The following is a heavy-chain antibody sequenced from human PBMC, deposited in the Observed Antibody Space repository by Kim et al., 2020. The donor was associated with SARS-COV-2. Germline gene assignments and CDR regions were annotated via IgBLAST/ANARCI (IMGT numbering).Heavy chain of an antibody. D-gene: IGHD6-19*01. J-gene: IGHJ6*03. CDR3: ARHQWYSSGWYVAFYYYYMDV. V-gene: IGHV4-39*01. CDR2: AYYIGNT. Sequence: SETLSLTCTVSGGSLSSSSYYWGWIRQPPGKGLEWIGTAYYIGNTYYNPSLKSRVTISVDTSKNQFSLKRGSVTAADTAVYYCARHQWYSSGWYVAFYYYYMDVWGKGTPVTVPS. CDR1: GGSLSSSSYY.